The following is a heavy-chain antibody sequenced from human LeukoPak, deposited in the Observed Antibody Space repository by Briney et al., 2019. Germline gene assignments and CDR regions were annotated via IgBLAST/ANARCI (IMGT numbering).Heavy chain of an antibody. D-gene: IGHD5-24*01. CDR2: INHSGST. CDR1: GGSFSGYY. J-gene: IGHJ4*02. Sequence: SETLSLTCAVYGGSFSGYYWSWIRQPPGKGLEWIGEINHSGSTNYNPSLKSRVTMSVDTSKNQFSLKLSSVTAADTAVYYCARGSGGEIDYWGQGTLVTVSS. V-gene: IGHV4-34*01. CDR3: ARGSGGEIDY.